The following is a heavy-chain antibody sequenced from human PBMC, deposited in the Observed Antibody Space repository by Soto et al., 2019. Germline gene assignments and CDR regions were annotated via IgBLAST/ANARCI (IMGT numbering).Heavy chain of an antibody. CDR2: ISYDGRNK. V-gene: IGHV3-30*04. CDR3: AREYDSSGYGYDAFDI. CDR1: GFIFSTYA. D-gene: IGHD3-22*01. J-gene: IGHJ3*02. Sequence: QVQLVESGGGVLQPGRSLRLSCAASGFIFSTYAMHWVRQAPGKGLEWVTFISYDGRNKYYADSVKDRFTISRDNSKNTLYLLMNSLRTEDTAVYYCAREYDSSGYGYDAFDIWGQGTMVTVSS.